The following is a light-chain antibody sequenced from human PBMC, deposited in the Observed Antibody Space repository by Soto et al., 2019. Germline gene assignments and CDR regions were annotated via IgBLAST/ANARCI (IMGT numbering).Light chain of an antibody. CDR3: QQDVSSQIT. J-gene: IGKJ5*01. Sequence: EIVLTQSPGTLSLSPGERAALSCGASQSVGSSYLAWYQLKPGQAPRLLIYGASSRATGIPDRFSGSGSGTDFTLTISRLEPEDFAFYYCQQDVSSQITFGQGTRLEI. CDR2: GAS. CDR1: QSVGSSY. V-gene: IGKV3-20*01.